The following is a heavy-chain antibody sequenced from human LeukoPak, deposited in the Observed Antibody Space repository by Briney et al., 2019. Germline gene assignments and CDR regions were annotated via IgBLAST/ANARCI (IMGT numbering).Heavy chain of an antibody. CDR1: GFTFSTYS. V-gene: IGHV3-21*06. J-gene: IGHJ4*02. CDR2: ITSSSAYI. CDR3: ARDLFGSGSFYGF. D-gene: IGHD3-10*01. Sequence: GGSLRLSCAASGFTFSTYSMNWVRQAPGKGLEWVSTITSSSAYIYYADSVKGRFTISSDNAKNSLYLQMNSLRAEDTAVYYCARDLFGSGSFYGFWGQGTLVTVSS.